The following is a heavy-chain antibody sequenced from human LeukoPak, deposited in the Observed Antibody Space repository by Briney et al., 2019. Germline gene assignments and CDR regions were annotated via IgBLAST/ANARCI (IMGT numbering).Heavy chain of an antibody. CDR1: GFSFSDHY. CDR3: TRDPDYGDPD. CDR2: ITSSGRST. J-gene: IGHJ4*02. Sequence: GGSLRLSCTASGFSFSDHYMTSMRQAPGKGLEWISYITSSGRSTDYADSVKGRFIISRDNAMNSLFLQMSSLRVDDTAVYYCTRDPDYGDPDWGQGTLVTVSS. V-gene: IGHV3-11*01. D-gene: IGHD2-21*01.